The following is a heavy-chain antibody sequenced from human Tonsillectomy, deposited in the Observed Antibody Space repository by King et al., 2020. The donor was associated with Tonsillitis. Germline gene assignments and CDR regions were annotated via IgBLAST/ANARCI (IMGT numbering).Heavy chain of an antibody. CDR3: TTNGAFDY. V-gene: IGHV3-15*01. Sequence: VQLVESGGGLVKPGGSLRLSCAASGFTFNNAWMSWVRQAPGKGLEWVGRIKSKTDGGTTDYTAPVKGRFTISRDDSKDTLYLQMNRLKIEDSAVYYCTTNGAFDYGGQGTLVTVSS. CDR2: IKSKTDGGTT. J-gene: IGHJ4*02. CDR1: GFTFNNAW. D-gene: IGHD4-17*01.